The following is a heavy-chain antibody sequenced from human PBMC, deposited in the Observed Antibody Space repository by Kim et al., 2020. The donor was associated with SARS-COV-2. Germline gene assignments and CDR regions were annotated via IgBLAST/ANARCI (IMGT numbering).Heavy chain of an antibody. D-gene: IGHD1-26*01. J-gene: IGHJ3*02. CDR2: INPNSGGT. CDR3: ASVTWELRRITYAFDI. Sequence: ASVKVSCKASGYTFTGYYMHWVRQAPGQGLEWMGRINPNSGGTNYAQKFQGRVTMTRDTSISTAYMELSRLRSDDTAVYYCASVTWELRRITYAFDIWGQGTMVTVSS. CDR1: GYTFTGYY. V-gene: IGHV1-2*06.